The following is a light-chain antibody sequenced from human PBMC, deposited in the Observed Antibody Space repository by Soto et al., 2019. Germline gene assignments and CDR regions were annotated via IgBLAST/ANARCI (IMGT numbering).Light chain of an antibody. Sequence: EIVITQSPATLSVSPGEGATLSCKASQNVYNNLAWYQQRPGQPPRLPIYDASTRATGISARFSGSGYGTEFTLTISSLQSEDFAVYFCQQCRNWPLTFGGGTKVDIK. CDR2: DAS. V-gene: IGKV3-15*01. J-gene: IGKJ4*01. CDR1: QNVYNN. CDR3: QQCRNWPLT.